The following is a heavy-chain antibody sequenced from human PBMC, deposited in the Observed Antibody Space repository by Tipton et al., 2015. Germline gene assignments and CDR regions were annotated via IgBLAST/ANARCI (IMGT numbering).Heavy chain of an antibody. CDR3: ARSPQDPAVDY. V-gene: IGHV3-74*01. CDR2: ITADGSGT. CDR1: GFNFSPYS. Sequence: GSLRLSCAASGFNFSPYSMDWVRQAPGKGLVWVSRITADGSGTGYADSVQGRFTISRDNARNTLYLQMNSLRADDTAVYYCARSPQDPAVDYWGQGALVTVSS. J-gene: IGHJ4*02.